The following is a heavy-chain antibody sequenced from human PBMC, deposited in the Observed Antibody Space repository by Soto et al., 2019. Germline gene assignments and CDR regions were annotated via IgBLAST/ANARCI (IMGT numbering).Heavy chain of an antibody. V-gene: IGHV4-59*01. CDR3: ARGPLYYYGMDV. Sequence: SETLSLTCTVSGGSISSYYWSWIRQPPGKGLEWIGYIYYSGSTNYSPSLKSRVTISVDTSKNQFSLKLSSVTAADTAVYYCARGPLYYYGMDVWGQGTTVTVSS. CDR2: IYYSGST. CDR1: GGSISSYY. J-gene: IGHJ6*02.